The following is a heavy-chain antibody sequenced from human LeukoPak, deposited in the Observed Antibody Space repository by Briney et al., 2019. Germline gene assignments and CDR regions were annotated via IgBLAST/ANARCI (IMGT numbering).Heavy chain of an antibody. V-gene: IGHV4-31*03. CDR2: IYYSGST. D-gene: IGHD2-2*01. CDR1: GGSISSGGYY. Sequence: PSQTLSLTCTVSGGSISSGGYYWSWIRQHPGKGLEWIGYIYYSGSTYYNPSLKSRVTISVDTSKNQFSLKLSSVTAADTAGYYLARGSGYVSSTGGYDAFDIWGKGQWSPSLQ. J-gene: IGHJ3*02. CDR3: ARGSGYVSSTGGYDAFDI.